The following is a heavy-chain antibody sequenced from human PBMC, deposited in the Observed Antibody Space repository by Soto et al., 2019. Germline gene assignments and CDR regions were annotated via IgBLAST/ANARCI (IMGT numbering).Heavy chain of an antibody. CDR1: GGSISVYY. Sequence: SETLSLTCTVSGGSISVYYWNWIRQSPGKGLEWIGYISYSGTTKYNPSLKSRVTISVDTSKNQFSLKLSSVTAADTAVYYCARSRRNYFDPWGQGTLVTVSS. J-gene: IGHJ5*02. CDR3: ARSRRNYFDP. V-gene: IGHV4-59*01. CDR2: ISYSGTT.